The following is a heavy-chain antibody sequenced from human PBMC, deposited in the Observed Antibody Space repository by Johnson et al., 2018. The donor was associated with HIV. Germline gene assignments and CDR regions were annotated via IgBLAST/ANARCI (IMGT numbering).Heavy chain of an antibody. CDR2: ISYDGSNK. CDR1: GFTFSSYA. CDR3: AGVPPFGTHPDGAFDI. V-gene: IGHV3-30*04. J-gene: IGHJ3*02. D-gene: IGHD1-1*01. Sequence: QVQLVESGGGVVQPGRSLRLSCAASGFTFSSYAMHWVRQAPGKGLEWVAVISYDGSNKYYVDSVKGRFTISRDNAKNSLYLQMNSLRAEDTAVYYCAGVPPFGTHPDGAFDIWGQGTMVTVSS.